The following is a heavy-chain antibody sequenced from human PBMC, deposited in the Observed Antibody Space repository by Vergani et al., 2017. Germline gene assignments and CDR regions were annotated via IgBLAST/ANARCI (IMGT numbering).Heavy chain of an antibody. Sequence: QVQLQESGPGLVKPSETLSLTCTVSGYSISSGYYWGWIRQPPGKGLEWIGSIYHSGSTYYNPSLKSRVTISVDTAKNQFSLKLSSVTAAATAVYYCARESDDIVVVPAAIRQDYWGQGTLVTVSS. V-gene: IGHV4-38-2*02. J-gene: IGHJ4*02. CDR1: GYSISSGYY. D-gene: IGHD2-2*02. CDR3: ARESDDIVVVPAAIRQDY. CDR2: IYHSGST.